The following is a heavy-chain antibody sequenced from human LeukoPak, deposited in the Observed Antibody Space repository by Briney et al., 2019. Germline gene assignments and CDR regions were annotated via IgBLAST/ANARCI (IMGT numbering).Heavy chain of an antibody. CDR3: ARADYSNAFDI. CDR2: IYYSGST. Sequence: PSETLSLTCAVYGGSFSGYYWSWIRQPPGKGLEWIGYIYYSGSTNYNPSLKSRVTISVDTSKNQFSLKLSSVTAADTAVYYCARADYSNAFDIWGQGTMVTVSS. D-gene: IGHD2-15*01. J-gene: IGHJ3*02. V-gene: IGHV4-59*08. CDR1: GGSFSGYY.